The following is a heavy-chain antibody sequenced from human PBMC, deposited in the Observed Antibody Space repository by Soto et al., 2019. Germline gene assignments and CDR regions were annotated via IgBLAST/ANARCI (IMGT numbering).Heavy chain of an antibody. J-gene: IGHJ6*02. Sequence: VQLVESGGGLIQPGGSLRVACAASEFTVSSNYMTWVRQAPGKGLAWVSVIDTAGRANYAESVKGRFTNSRDNSKNTLYLQMNSLRVEDTAVYYCARGATYYDFWSGHYTSYTYYGMDVWGQGTTVTVS. CDR3: ARGATYYDFWSGHYTSYTYYGMDV. CDR1: EFTVSSNY. V-gene: IGHV3-53*01. CDR2: IDTAGRA. D-gene: IGHD3-3*01.